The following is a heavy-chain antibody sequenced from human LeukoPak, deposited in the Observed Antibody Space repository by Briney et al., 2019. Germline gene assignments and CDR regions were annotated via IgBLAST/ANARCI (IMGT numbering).Heavy chain of an antibody. CDR3: ARVTSRLGWFDP. V-gene: IGHV4-39*07. J-gene: IGHJ5*02. CDR2: ISHSGST. Sequence: SETLSLTCTVSGGSISSSTYYWGWIRQPPGKGLEWIGSISHSGSTYYKPSLKSRVTISVDTSKNQFSLKLRSVTAADTAVYYCARVTSRLGWFDPWGQGTLVTVSS. D-gene: IGHD1-14*01. CDR1: GGSISSSTYY.